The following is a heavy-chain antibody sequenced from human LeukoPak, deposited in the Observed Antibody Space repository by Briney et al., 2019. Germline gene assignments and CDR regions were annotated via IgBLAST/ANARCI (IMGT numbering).Heavy chain of an antibody. Sequence: PSETLSLTCTVSGGSISSYYWSWIRQPAGKGLEWIGRIYTSGSTNYNPSLKSRVTNSVDTSKTHFSLKLSSVTAADTAVYYCARTPRYCSSTSCYFWFDPWGQGTLVTVSS. CDR3: ARTPRYCSSTSCYFWFDP. D-gene: IGHD2-2*01. CDR1: GGSISSYY. V-gene: IGHV4-4*07. J-gene: IGHJ5*02. CDR2: IYTSGST.